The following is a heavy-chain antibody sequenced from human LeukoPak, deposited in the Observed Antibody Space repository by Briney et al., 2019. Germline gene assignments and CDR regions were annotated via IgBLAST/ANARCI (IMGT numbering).Heavy chain of an antibody. J-gene: IGHJ6*03. V-gene: IGHV4-59*01. Sequence: SETLSLTCAVYGGSFSGYYWNWIRQPPGKGLEWIGYIFYSGRTNYNPSLKSRVTISVDTSKNQFSLKLSSVTAADTAVYYCAREQGDCSGGSCYSGLNYYYYMDVWGKGTTVTISS. CDR3: AREQGDCSGGSCYSGLNYYYYMDV. CDR2: IFYSGRT. D-gene: IGHD2-15*01. CDR1: GGSFSGYY.